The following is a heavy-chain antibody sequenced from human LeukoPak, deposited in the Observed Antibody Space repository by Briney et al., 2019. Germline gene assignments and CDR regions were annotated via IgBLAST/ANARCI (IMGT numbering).Heavy chain of an antibody. CDR1: GYTFTSYD. J-gene: IGHJ5*02. Sequence: ASVKVSCKASGYTFTSYDINWVRQATGQGLEWMGWMNPNSGNTGYAQKFQGRVTMTRNTSISTAYMELSSLRSEDTAVYYCARVRVPAVGVRFDPWGQGTLVTVSS. CDR2: MNPNSGNT. D-gene: IGHD2-2*01. V-gene: IGHV1-8*01. CDR3: ARVRVPAVGVRFDP.